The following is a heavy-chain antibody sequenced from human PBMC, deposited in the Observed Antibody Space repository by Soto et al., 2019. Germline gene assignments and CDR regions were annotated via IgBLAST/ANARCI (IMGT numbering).Heavy chain of an antibody. CDR3: ARDQNGSGNYYTRYFDY. D-gene: IGHD3-10*01. CDR2: ISYSGST. CDR1: GGSITSGCYY. J-gene: IGHJ4*02. Sequence: SETLSLTCTVSGGSITSGCYYWSWTRQHPGKGLEWIGYISYSGSTNYNPSLKSRVTISVDKSKNQFSLNLSSVTAADTAVYYCARDQNGSGNYYTRYFDYWGQGTLVTVSS. V-gene: IGHV4-31*03.